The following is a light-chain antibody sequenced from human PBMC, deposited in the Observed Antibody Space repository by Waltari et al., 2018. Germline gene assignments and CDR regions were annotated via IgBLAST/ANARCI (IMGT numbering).Light chain of an antibody. CDR2: WAS. CDR3: QQYYSTPYT. V-gene: IGKV4-1*01. CDR1: QSVLYSSNNKNY. J-gene: IGKJ2*01. Sequence: DIVMTQSPASLAVSLGERAPINSKSRQSVLYSSNNKNYLAWHQQKPGQPPKLLRYWASTRESGVPDRFSGSGSGTDFTLTSSTLQAEDVAIYYCQQYYSTPYTFGQGTKLEIK.